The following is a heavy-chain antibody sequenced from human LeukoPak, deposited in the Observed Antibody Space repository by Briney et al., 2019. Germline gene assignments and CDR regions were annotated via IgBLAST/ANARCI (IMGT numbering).Heavy chain of an antibody. Sequence: PGGSLRLSCAASGFIFTTYSMNWVRQAPGKGLEWISYISAGSGTLYYADSVKGRFTISREHARHSLYLQLNSLRAEDTAIYYCAKDGHCPALCTTQIAVAGYNDNWGQGTLVILFS. CDR1: GFIFTTYS. V-gene: IGHV3-48*01. CDR2: ISAGSGTL. J-gene: IGHJ4*02. CDR3: AKDGHCPALCTTQIAVAGYNDN. D-gene: IGHD6-19*01.